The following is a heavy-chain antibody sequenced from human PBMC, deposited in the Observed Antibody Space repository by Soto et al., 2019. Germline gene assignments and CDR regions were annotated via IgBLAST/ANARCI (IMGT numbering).Heavy chain of an antibody. D-gene: IGHD2-21*02. CDR3: GKDTLDCSGGDCPLYYYYGMDV. Sequence: PGGSLSLSFEPSGLTFRGLGLPWVPRPQGRGLEGLPVFSNDGTNKSFAASVKGRLTLSRDNARNTLYLQINSLRAEDTAVYFCGKDTLDCSGGDCPLYYYYGMDVRGQGTTVTVSS. CDR2: FSNDGTNK. CDR1: GLTFRGLG. J-gene: IGHJ6*02. V-gene: IGHV3-30*18.